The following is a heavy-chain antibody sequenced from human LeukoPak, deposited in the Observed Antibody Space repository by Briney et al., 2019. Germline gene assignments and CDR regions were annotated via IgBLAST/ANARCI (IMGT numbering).Heavy chain of an antibody. CDR2: IIPILGIA. D-gene: IGHD2-15*01. J-gene: IGHJ4*02. V-gene: IGHV1-69*04. CDR1: GGTFSSYA. CDR3: ATAPAKWWLMGPSFDY. Sequence: GASVKVSCKASGGTFSSYAISWVRQAPGQGLEWMGRIIPILGIANYAQKFQGRVTITADKSTSTAYMELSSLRSEDTAVYYCATAPAKWWLMGPSFDYWGQGTLVTVSS.